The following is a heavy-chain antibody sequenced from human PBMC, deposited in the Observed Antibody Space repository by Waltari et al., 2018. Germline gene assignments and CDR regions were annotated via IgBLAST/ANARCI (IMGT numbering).Heavy chain of an antibody. V-gene: IGHV1-2*06. CDR1: GYTFTGYY. Sequence: QVQLVQSGAEVKKPGASVKVSCKASGYTFTGYYMHWVRQAPGQGLEWMGRINPNSGGTNYAQKFQGRVTMTRDTSISTAYMELSRLRSDDTAVYYCARDLGGYDYYYYYGMDVWGQGTTVTVSS. J-gene: IGHJ6*02. CDR3: ARDLGGYDYYYYYGMDV. D-gene: IGHD5-12*01. CDR2: INPNSGGT.